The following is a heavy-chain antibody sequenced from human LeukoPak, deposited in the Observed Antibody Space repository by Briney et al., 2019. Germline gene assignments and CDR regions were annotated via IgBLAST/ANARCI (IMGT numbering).Heavy chain of an antibody. CDR2: ITSDGSVTIYGDGSGT. CDR1: GFTFSTYW. CDR3: AREAYSSDWYGPDY. V-gene: IGHV3-74*01. Sequence: GGSLRLSCAASGFTFSTYWMHWVRHAPGKGLVWVSRITSDGSVTIYGDGSGTTYSDSVKGRFTISRDNAKNTLYLQMDSLRAEDTAVYYCAREAYSSDWYGPDYWGQGTLVTVSA. J-gene: IGHJ4*02. D-gene: IGHD6-13*01.